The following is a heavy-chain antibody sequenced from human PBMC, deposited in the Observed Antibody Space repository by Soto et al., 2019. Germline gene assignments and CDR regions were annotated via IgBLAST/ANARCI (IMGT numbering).Heavy chain of an antibody. J-gene: IGHJ5*02. CDR2: IIPILGIA. CDR3: ARDRYDILTGYNWFDP. D-gene: IGHD3-9*01. CDR1: GGTFSSYT. V-gene: IGHV1-69*08. Sequence: QVQLVQSGAEVKKPGSSVKVSCKASGGTFSSYTISWVRQAPGQGLEWMGRIIPILGIANYAQKFQGRVTITADKSTITAYMELSSLRSEDTAVYYCARDRYDILTGYNWFDPWGQGTLVTVSS.